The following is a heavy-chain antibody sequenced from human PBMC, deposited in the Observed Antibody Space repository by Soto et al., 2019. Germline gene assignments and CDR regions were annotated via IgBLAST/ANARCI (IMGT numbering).Heavy chain of an antibody. CDR2: IYYSGST. Sequence: SETLSLTCTVSGGSVSSGSYYWSWIRQPPGKGLEWIGYIYYSGSTNYNPSLKSRVTISVDTSKNQFSLKLSSVTAADTAVYYCAREADPISNYYYYYGMDVWGQGTTVTV. CDR1: GGSVSSGSYY. CDR3: AREADPISNYYYYYGMDV. J-gene: IGHJ6*02. V-gene: IGHV4-61*01.